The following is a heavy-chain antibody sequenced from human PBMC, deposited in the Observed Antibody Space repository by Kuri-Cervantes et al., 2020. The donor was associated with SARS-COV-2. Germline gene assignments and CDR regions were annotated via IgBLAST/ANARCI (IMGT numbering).Heavy chain of an antibody. CDR2: ISYDGSNK. Sequence: LSLTCAASGFTFSSYAMSWVRQAPGKGLEWVAVISYDGSNKYYADSVKGRFTISRDNSKNTLYLQMNSLRAEDTAVYYCAKALRVVVVAATDLFDYWGQGTLVTVSS. CDR1: GFTFSSYA. J-gene: IGHJ4*02. D-gene: IGHD2-15*01. V-gene: IGHV3-30*18. CDR3: AKALRVVVVAATDLFDY.